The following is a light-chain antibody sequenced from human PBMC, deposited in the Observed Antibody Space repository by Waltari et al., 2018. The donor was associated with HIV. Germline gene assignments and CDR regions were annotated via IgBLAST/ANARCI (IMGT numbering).Light chain of an antibody. CDR2: EVT. CDR3: CSYAGSDVV. V-gene: IGLV2-8*01. CDR1: SRDVGVYNY. Sequence: QSALTQPPSASGSPGPSVTIPCPGTSRDVGVYNYFPWYQQHPGKAPKLMIFEVTKRPSGVPDRFSGSKSGNTASLTVSGLQAEDEAVYYCCSYAGSDVVFGGGTKLTVL. J-gene: IGLJ2*01.